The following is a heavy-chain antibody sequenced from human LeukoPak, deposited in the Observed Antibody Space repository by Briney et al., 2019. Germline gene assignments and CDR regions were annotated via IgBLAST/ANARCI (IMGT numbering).Heavy chain of an antibody. Sequence: GASVKVSCKASGGTFSSYAISWVRQAPGQGLEWMGGIIPIFGTANYAQKFQGRVTITADESTSTAYMELSSLRSEDTAVYYCARTGDYDILTGYYDDYWGQGTLVTVSS. CDR1: GGTFSSYA. J-gene: IGHJ4*02. D-gene: IGHD3-9*01. V-gene: IGHV1-69*13. CDR2: IIPIFGTA. CDR3: ARTGDYDILTGYYDDY.